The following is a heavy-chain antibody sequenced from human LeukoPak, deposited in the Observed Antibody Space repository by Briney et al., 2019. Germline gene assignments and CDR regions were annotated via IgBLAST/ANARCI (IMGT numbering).Heavy chain of an antibody. CDR3: ARVGGRSSTTCSWKYYNYYMDV. J-gene: IGHJ6*03. Sequence: SETLSLTCSVSGGSISSHYWSWIRQPPGKGLEWIGYIYYGGSTNYNPSLKSGVTISVDTSKNQFSLKLSSVTAADTAVYYCARVGGRSSTTCSWKYYNYYMDVWGKGATVTVSS. D-gene: IGHD2-2*01. CDR1: GGSISSHY. CDR2: IYYGGST. V-gene: IGHV4-59*11.